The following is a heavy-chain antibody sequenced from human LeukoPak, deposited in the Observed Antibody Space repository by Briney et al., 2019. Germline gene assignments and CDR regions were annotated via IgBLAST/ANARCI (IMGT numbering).Heavy chain of an antibody. CDR2: INHSGST. D-gene: IGHD3-10*01. J-gene: IGHJ5*02. Sequence: SETLSLTCIVSGYSISSGYYWGWIRQPPGKGLEWIGEINHSGSTNYNPSLKSRVTISVDTSKNQFSLNLSSVTAADTAVYYCARGRLVRGFRGWFDPWGQGTLVTVSS. CDR3: ARGRLVRGFRGWFDP. CDR1: GYSISSGYY. V-gene: IGHV4-38-2*02.